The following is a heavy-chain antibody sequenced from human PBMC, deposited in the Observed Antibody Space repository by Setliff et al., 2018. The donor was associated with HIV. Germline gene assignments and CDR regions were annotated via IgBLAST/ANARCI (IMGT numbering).Heavy chain of an antibody. J-gene: IGHJ3*02. D-gene: IGHD2-8*02. CDR2: IYYTGST. V-gene: IGHV4-39*07. CDR1: GGSISNYY. Sequence: KPSETLSLTCTVSGGSISNYYWGWIRQAPGKGLEWIGSIYYTGSTYYNPSLKSRVTISVDTSKNQFSLRLNSVTAADTAVYYCARDLVAAFDIWGQGTPVTVSS. CDR3: ARDLVAAFDI.